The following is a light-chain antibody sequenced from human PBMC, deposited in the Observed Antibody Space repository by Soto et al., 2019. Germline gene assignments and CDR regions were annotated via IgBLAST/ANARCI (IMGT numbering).Light chain of an antibody. CDR2: GVS. Sequence: QSALTQPRSVSGSPGQSVTISCTGTSSDVGAYNYVSWYQQHPGKAPKLMIYGVSKRPSGVPDRFSGSKSGNTASLTISGLQAEDEADYYCCSYAGSYTFDVVFGGGTKVTVL. J-gene: IGLJ2*01. CDR3: CSYAGSYTFDVV. CDR1: SSDVGAYNY. V-gene: IGLV2-11*01.